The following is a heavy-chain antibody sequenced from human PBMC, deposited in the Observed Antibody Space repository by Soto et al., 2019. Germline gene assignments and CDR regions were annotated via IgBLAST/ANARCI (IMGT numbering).Heavy chain of an antibody. CDR3: ARGRHPDCVLHSLKTELDY. CDR2: IIPILGIA. J-gene: IGHJ4*02. V-gene: IGHV1-69*02. CDR1: GGTFSSYT. Sequence: QVQLVQSGAEVKKPGSSVKVSCKASGGTFSSYTISWVRQAPGQGLEWMGRIIPILGIANYAQKFQGRVTMTADKSTRTAYMELSSLRSEDTAVYYCARGRHPDCVLHSLKTELDYWGQGTLVTVSS. D-gene: IGHD2-21*02.